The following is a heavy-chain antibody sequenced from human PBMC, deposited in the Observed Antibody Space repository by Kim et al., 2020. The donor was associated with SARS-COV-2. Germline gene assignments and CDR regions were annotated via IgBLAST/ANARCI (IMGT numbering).Heavy chain of an antibody. CDR2: ISGSGGST. D-gene: IGHD3-22*01. Sequence: GGSLRLSCAASGFTFSSYAMSWVRQAPGKGLEWVSAISGSGGSTYYADSVKGRFTISRDNSKNTLYLQMNSLRAEDTAVYYCAKSAIPMIVGVITGVKFGAFVLWGQGTMVTVSS. CDR1: GFTFSSYA. J-gene: IGHJ3*01. V-gene: IGHV3-23*01. CDR3: AKSAIPMIVGVITGVKFGAFVL.